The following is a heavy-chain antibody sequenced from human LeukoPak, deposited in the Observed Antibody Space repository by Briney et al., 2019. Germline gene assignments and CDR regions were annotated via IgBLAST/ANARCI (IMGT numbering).Heavy chain of an antibody. Sequence: ASVRVSCKASGYTFTHHEINWVRQAPGQGVEWMGWINPQNDVTAYAQKFQGRVTITKDTSLHTAYLELTRLTSDDTAFYYCARGLLTGDYGEQMGDFWGRGTPVTVSS. CDR2: INPQNDVT. CDR3: ARGLLTGDYGEQMGDF. J-gene: IGHJ4*02. D-gene: IGHD4-17*01. CDR1: GYTFTHHE. V-gene: IGHV1-8*01.